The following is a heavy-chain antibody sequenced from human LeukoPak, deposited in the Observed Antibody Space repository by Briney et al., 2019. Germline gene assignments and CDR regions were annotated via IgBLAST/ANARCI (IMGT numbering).Heavy chain of an antibody. CDR2: INPNSGGT. Sequence: GASVKVSCKASGYTFTGYYMHWVRQAPGQGLEWMGWINPNSGGTNYAQKFQGRVTMTRDTSISTAYMELSRLRSDDTAVYYCARDKPYYDILTGYYDAYYYMDVWGKGTTVTVSS. V-gene: IGHV1-2*02. CDR1: GYTFTGYY. J-gene: IGHJ6*03. D-gene: IGHD3-9*01. CDR3: ARDKPYYDILTGYYDAYYYMDV.